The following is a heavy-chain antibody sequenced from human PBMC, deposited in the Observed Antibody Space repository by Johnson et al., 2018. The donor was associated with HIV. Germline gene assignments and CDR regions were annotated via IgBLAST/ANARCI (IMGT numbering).Heavy chain of an antibody. D-gene: IGHD5-18*01. CDR1: GFRFDDYG. CDR2: INWNGGTT. V-gene: IGHV3-20*04. J-gene: IGHJ3*02. CDR3: ARDGRIKLWSAFDI. Sequence: MLLVESGGGVVRPGGSLRLSCTVAGFRFDDYGMSWVRQVPGKGLEWVSGINWNGGTTAYANSVKGRFTISRDNSKNTLYLQMGSLRAEDMAVYYRARDGRIKLWSAFDIWGPGTVVTVSS.